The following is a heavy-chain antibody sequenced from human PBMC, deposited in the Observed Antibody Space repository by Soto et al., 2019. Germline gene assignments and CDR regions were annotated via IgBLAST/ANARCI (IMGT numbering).Heavy chain of an antibody. CDR2: IYYSGST. D-gene: IGHD6-13*01. V-gene: IGHV4-31*03. Sequence: SETLSLTCTVSGGFISSGGYYWSWIRQHPGKGLEWIGYIYYSGSTYYNPSLKSRVTISVDTSKNQFSLKLSSVTAADTAVYYCARDKLAGKQQLVRGPFYYGMDVWGQGTTVTVSS. CDR1: GGFISSGGYY. J-gene: IGHJ6*02. CDR3: ARDKLAGKQQLVRGPFYYGMDV.